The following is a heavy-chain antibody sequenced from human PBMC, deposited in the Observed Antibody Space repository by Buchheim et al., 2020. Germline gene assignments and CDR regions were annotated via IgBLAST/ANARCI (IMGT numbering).Heavy chain of an antibody. CDR2: ISYDGSNK. V-gene: IGHV3-30*18. D-gene: IGHD3-22*01. Sequence: QVQLVESGGGVVQPGRSLRLSCAASGFTFSSYGMHWVRQAPGKGLEWVAVISYDGSNKYYADSVKGRFTISRDNSKNTLYLQMNSLRAEDTAVYYCAKDLQDYYDSSGYMPSYWGQGTL. CDR1: GFTFSSYG. J-gene: IGHJ4*02. CDR3: AKDLQDYYDSSGYMPSY.